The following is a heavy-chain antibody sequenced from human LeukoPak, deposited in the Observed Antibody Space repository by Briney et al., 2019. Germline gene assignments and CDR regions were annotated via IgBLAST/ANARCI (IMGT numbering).Heavy chain of an antibody. Sequence: GGSLRLSCAASGFTFSDYYMSWIRQAPGKGLEWVSYISSSGSTIYYADSVKGRFTISRDNAKNSLYLQMNSLRAEDTAVYYCARGSIMYSSSSATFDYWGQGTLVTVSS. D-gene: IGHD6-6*01. CDR2: ISSSGSTI. CDR1: GFTFSDYY. CDR3: ARGSIMYSSSSATFDY. J-gene: IGHJ4*02. V-gene: IGHV3-11*01.